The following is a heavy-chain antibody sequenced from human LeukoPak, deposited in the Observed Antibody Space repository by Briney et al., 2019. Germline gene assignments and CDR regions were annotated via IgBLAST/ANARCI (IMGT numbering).Heavy chain of an antibody. CDR3: ATPLDYYDSSGYHQGGD. CDR1: GFTFSSHW. CDR2: IKQDGSKK. J-gene: IGHJ4*02. V-gene: IGHV3-7*03. Sequence: GGSLRLSCAASGFTFSSHWMTWVRQAPGKGLEWVANIKQDGSKKNYVDSVKCRFTISRDNAKNSLYLQTNSLRAEDTAVYYCATPLDYYDSSGYHQGGDWGQGTPVTVSS. D-gene: IGHD3-22*01.